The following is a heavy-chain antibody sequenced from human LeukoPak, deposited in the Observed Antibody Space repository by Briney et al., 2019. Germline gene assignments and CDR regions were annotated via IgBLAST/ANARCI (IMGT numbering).Heavy chain of an antibody. CDR2: INEDGSVQ. V-gene: IGHV3-7*01. J-gene: IGHJ4*02. Sequence: GGSLRLSRVASGFTFSDFWMNWVRLVPGKGLEWVANINEDGSVQDYVGSVRGRFTISRDNAKNSLYLHMNSVRVEDTAVYYCATRESSMARSHWGQGTLVTISS. CDR3: ATRESSMARSH. CDR1: GFTFSDFW. D-gene: IGHD3-10*01.